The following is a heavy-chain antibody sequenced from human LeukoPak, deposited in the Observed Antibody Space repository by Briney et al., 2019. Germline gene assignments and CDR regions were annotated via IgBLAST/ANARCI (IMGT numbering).Heavy chain of an antibody. J-gene: IGHJ5*02. CDR1: GYTFTSCD. CDR3: ARAVSMYKVYWFDP. Sequence: ASVKVSRKASGYTFTSCDINWVRQATGQGLEWMGWMNPNSGNTGYAQKFQGRVTMTRNTSISTAYMELSSLRSEDTAVYYCARAVSMYKVYWFDPWGQGTLVTVSS. D-gene: IGHD1-14*01. CDR2: MNPNSGNT. V-gene: IGHV1-8*01.